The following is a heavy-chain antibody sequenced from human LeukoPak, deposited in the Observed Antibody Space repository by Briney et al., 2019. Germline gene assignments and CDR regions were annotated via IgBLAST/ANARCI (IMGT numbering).Heavy chain of an antibody. CDR1: GFTFSTYS. CDR3: ARGSTYYDSSGQVPFDY. D-gene: IGHD3-22*01. Sequence: GGSLRLSCAASGFTFSTYSMNWVRQAPGKGLEWVSYTSSSSSTIYYADSVKGRFTISRDNAKNSLYLQMNSLRAEDTAVYYCARGSTYYDSSGQVPFDYWSQGTLATVSS. J-gene: IGHJ4*02. CDR2: TSSSSSTI. V-gene: IGHV3-48*01.